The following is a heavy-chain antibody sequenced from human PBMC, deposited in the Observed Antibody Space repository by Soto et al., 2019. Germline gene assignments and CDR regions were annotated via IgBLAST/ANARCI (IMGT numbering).Heavy chain of an antibody. CDR1: GYTFFTYD. CDR3: ARHHGPTASENWFDP. V-gene: IGHV1-18*01. Sequence: ASVKVSCKASGYTFFTYDISWVRQAPGQGLEWMGWISTYSGDTKYAQKFQGRVTMTTDTSTTTAYLELRSLRSDDTAVYYCARHHGPTASENWFDPWGQGTLVTVSS. CDR2: ISTYSGDT. D-gene: IGHD4-17*01. J-gene: IGHJ5*02.